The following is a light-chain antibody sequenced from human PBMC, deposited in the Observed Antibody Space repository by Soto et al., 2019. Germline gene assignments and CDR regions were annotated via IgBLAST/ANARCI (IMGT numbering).Light chain of an antibody. CDR2: HAS. CDR1: QSISSY. V-gene: IGKV1-5*01. Sequence: DIQMTQSPSTLSASVGDTVTITCRASQSISSYLNWYQQKTGTAPKVLIYHASNLQSGVPSRFSGSGSGTEFTLTISSLQPDDFATYYCQQYNSYSFGQGTKVDIK. J-gene: IGKJ1*01. CDR3: QQYNSYS.